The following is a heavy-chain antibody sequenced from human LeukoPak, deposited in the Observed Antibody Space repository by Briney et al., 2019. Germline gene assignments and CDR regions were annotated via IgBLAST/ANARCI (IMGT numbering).Heavy chain of an antibody. Sequence: GGSLRLSCAASGFTFSSYGMHWVRQAPGKGLEGVAVISYDGSNKYYADSVKGRFTISRDNSKNTLYLQMNSLRAEDTAVYYCAKARDFYYYDSSGYLDYWGQGTLVTVSS. V-gene: IGHV3-30*18. D-gene: IGHD3-22*01. CDR3: AKARDFYYYDSSGYLDY. CDR2: ISYDGSNK. CDR1: GFTFSSYG. J-gene: IGHJ4*02.